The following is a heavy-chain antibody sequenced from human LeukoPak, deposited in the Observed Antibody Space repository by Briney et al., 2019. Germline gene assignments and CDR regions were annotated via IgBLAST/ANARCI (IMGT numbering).Heavy chain of an antibody. CDR1: GGTFSSYA. CDR3: ARGIQLVGLDY. V-gene: IGHV1-69*13. CDR2: IIPISGTA. J-gene: IGHJ4*02. Sequence: GASVKVSCKASGGTFSSYAISWVRQAPGQGLEWMGGIIPISGTANYAQKFQGRVTITADESTSTAYMELSSLRSEDTAVYYCARGIQLVGLDYWGQGTLVTVSS. D-gene: IGHD1-26*01.